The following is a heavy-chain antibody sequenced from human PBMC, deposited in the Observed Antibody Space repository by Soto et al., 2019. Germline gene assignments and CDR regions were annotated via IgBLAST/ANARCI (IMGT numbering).Heavy chain of an antibody. J-gene: IGHJ4*02. V-gene: IGHV4-30-4*01. CDR3: AREGGESSDGLYYFDS. CDR2: IYYSGNT. CDR1: GGATSSDIY. Sequence: SETLSLTCTVSGGATSSDIYCRLIRQPPVKGLEWIGHIYYSGNTDYNPSLKSRLAISIDTSKNQFSLKLSSVTAADTAVYFCAREGGESSDGLYYFDSWGKGSLVTVSS. D-gene: IGHD3-16*01.